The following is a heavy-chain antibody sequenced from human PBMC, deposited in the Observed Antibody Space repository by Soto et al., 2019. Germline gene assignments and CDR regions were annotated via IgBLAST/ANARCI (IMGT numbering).Heavy chain of an antibody. D-gene: IGHD6-13*01. CDR3: VRDRVAAAGCYYYGMDV. Sequence: QVQLVESGGGVVQPGRSLRLSCAASGFTFSSNAMHWVRQAPGKGLEWVAVISYDGSNKYYADSVKGRFTISRDNSKNTLYLQMNSLRAEDTAVYYCVRDRVAAAGCYYYGMDVWGQGTTVTVSS. V-gene: IGHV3-30-3*01. CDR1: GFTFSSNA. CDR2: ISYDGSNK. J-gene: IGHJ6*02.